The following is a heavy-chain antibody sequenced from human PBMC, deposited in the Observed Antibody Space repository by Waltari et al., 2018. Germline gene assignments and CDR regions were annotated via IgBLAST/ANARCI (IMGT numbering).Heavy chain of an antibody. CDR1: GFTFRTYN. D-gene: IGHD3-16*01. V-gene: IGHV3-21*02. CDR3: ARDSARNYDYISGGHAFDI. CDR2: ISSTSRYI. Sequence: EVQLVESGGGLVKPGGSLRLSCAASGFTFRTYNIHWVRQAPGKGLEWVSSISSTSRYIYYADSVKGRFTISRDNANNSLYLQMSSLRAEDTAIYYCARDSARNYDYISGGHAFDIWGQGTMITVSS. J-gene: IGHJ3*02.